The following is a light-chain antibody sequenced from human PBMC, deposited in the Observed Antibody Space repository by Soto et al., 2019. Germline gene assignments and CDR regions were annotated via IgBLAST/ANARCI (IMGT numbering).Light chain of an antibody. CDR1: QNIFTY. J-gene: IGKJ2*01. CDR3: QHSYSSPT. CDR2: ATS. Sequence: DIQVTQSPSSLSASVGDRVTITCWASQNIFTYLNWYQQRPGQAPNLLIYATSNLQSGVPSRFSGSGSGTDFTLTISSLQPEDFATYYCQHSYSSPTFGQGTKVDIK. V-gene: IGKV1-39*01.